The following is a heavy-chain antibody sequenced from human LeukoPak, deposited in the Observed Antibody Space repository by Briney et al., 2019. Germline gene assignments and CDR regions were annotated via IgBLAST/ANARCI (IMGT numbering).Heavy chain of an antibody. Sequence: PSETLSLTCTVSGGSISSYYSSWVRQPAGKGREWIGRIYTSGSTNYHPSFKTRVTMSLDTSKNQSSLKLSSVNAADTAVYYCAREQRDTAMSRGLDYWGQGTLVTVSS. CDR1: GGSISSYY. J-gene: IGHJ4*02. CDR2: IYTSGST. V-gene: IGHV4-4*07. CDR3: AREQRDTAMSRGLDY. D-gene: IGHD5-18*01.